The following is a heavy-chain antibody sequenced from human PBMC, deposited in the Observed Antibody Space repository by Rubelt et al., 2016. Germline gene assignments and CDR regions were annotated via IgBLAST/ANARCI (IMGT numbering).Heavy chain of an antibody. CDR1: GGSFSGYY. V-gene: IGHV4-34*11. J-gene: IGHJ4*02. CDR3: ARDLPFND. CDR2: IYYSGST. Sequence: QVQLQQWGAGLLKPSETLSLTCAVYGGSFSGYYWSWIRQPPGKGLEWIGYIYYSGSTNYNPSLKSRVTISVDTSKNQFSLKLSSVTAADTAVYYCARDLPFNDWGQGTLVTVSS.